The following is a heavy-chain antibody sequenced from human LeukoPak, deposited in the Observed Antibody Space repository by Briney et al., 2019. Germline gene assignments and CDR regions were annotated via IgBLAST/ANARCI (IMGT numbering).Heavy chain of an antibody. CDR1: GGSFSGYY. D-gene: IGHD2-2*01. J-gene: IGHJ4*02. CDR2: INHSGST. V-gene: IGHV4-34*01. Sequence: SETLSLTCAVYGGSFSGYYWSWIRQPPGKGLEWVGEINHSGSTNYNPSLKSRLTISVDTSKNQFSLKLSSVTAADTAVYYCARGPGDYCSSTSCYFVDYWGQGTLVTVSS. CDR3: ARGPGDYCSSTSCYFVDY.